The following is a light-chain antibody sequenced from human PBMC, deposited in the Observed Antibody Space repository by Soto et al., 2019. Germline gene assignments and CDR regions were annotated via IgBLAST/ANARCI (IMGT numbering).Light chain of an antibody. CDR1: NTDIGPYNL. Sequence: QSALTQPASVSGSPGQSITISCTGTNTDIGPYNLVSWYQQHPGNAPRLMIYEGTKRPSGVSSRFSGSKSGSTASLTISGLQAEDEADFYCSSYDGGGIYVFGTGTKLTVL. CDR3: SSYDGGGIYV. J-gene: IGLJ1*01. V-gene: IGLV2-23*01. CDR2: EGT.